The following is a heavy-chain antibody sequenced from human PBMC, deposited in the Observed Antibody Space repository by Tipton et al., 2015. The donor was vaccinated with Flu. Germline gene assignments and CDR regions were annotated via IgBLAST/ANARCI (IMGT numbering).Heavy chain of an antibody. Sequence: TLSLTCTVSGYSISSGFYWGWIRQPPGKGLEWIGNIYRSGSTFYNPSLKSRVTISVDTSKNQFSLNLSSVTATDTAVYYCARALNSGREYTFDIWGRGTVVTVSS. CDR2: IYRSGST. CDR3: ARALNSGREYTFDI. D-gene: IGHD1-26*01. V-gene: IGHV4-38-2*02. CDR1: GYSISSGFY. J-gene: IGHJ3*02.